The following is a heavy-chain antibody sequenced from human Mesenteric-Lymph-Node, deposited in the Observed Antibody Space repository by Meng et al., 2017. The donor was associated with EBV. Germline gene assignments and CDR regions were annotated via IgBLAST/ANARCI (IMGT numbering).Heavy chain of an antibody. CDR2: INPNSGDT. J-gene: IGHJ4*02. D-gene: IGHD6-13*01. CDR3: AREGPATAPFY. V-gene: IGHV1-2*06. Sequence: LLVPSGGEVNKPGASGKISCKASRYTFTGFYIHWVRRAPGQGPEWMGRINPNSGDTIYAQKFPGRVTMTRDTSINTAYMDLSGLTSDDTAMYFCAREGPATAPFYWGQGTLVTVSS. CDR1: RYTFTGFY.